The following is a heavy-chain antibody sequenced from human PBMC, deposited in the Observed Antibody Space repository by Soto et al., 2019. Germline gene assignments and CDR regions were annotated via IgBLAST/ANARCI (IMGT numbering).Heavy chain of an antibody. Sequence: PGGSLRLSCEASGFTFSSYAMSWVRQAPGKGLEWVSFISGSGGNTYYADSVKGRFAISRDNSKNTLFLQMNSLRAEDTALYYCAKDALIGYTYAYPYWGLGTLVTVSS. CDR2: ISGSGGNT. D-gene: IGHD5-18*01. CDR3: AKDALIGYTYAYPY. CDR1: GFTFSSYA. J-gene: IGHJ4*02. V-gene: IGHV3-23*01.